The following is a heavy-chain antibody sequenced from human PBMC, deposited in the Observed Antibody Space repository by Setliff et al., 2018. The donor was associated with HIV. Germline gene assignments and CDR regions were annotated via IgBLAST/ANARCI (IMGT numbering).Heavy chain of an antibody. CDR1: GYVFTSYW. J-gene: IGHJ6*02. Sequence: GESLKISCKTSGYVFTSYWIGWVRQTPGKGLEWVGTIYPGNSDTRYSPSFQGRVTISADQSTSTTYLHWSSLKASDTAMYYCTRHSGSSPIAYFGMDVWGQGTTVTVSS. D-gene: IGHD3-10*01. CDR2: IYPGNSDT. CDR3: TRHSGSSPIAYFGMDV. V-gene: IGHV5-51*01.